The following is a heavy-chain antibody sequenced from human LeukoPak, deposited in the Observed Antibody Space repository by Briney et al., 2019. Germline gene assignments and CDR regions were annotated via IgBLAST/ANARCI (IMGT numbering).Heavy chain of an antibody. D-gene: IGHD3-22*01. CDR1: GYTFTSYD. V-gene: IGHV1-8*01. J-gene: IGHJ4*02. Sequence: GASVKVSCKASGYTFTSYDINWVRQATGQGLEWMGWMNPNSGNTGYAQKFQGRVTMTRNTSISTAYMELSSLRSEDTAVYYCARENQYYYDSSGYSDYWGQGTLVTVSS. CDR3: ARENQYYYDSSGYSDY. CDR2: MNPNSGNT.